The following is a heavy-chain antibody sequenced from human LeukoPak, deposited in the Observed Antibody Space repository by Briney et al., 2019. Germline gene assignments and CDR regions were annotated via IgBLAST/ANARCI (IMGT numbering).Heavy chain of an antibody. CDR2: INPNSGGT. CDR3: ARGKIAAAGTKYYGMDV. D-gene: IGHD6-13*01. J-gene: IGHJ6*04. Sequence: ASVKVSCKPSGYTFTGYYMHWVRQAPGQGLEWMGWINPNSGGTNYAQKFQGWVTMTRDTSISTAYMELSRLRSDDTAVYYCARGKIAAAGTKYYGMDVWGKGTTVTVSS. V-gene: IGHV1-2*04. CDR1: GYTFTGYY.